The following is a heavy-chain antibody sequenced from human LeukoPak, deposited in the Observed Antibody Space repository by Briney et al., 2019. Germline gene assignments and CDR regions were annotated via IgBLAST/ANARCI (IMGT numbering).Heavy chain of an antibody. V-gene: IGHV1-46*01. Sequence: ASVKVSCKTSGYTFTSYYMFWVRRAPGHGLEWMGIINPSAGSTTYAQKFQGRVTMTRDTSTSTVYMEMSSLESDDTAVYYCARVVGAAPTRRIDHWGQGTLVTVSS. D-gene: IGHD6-6*01. CDR2: INPSAGST. CDR1: GYTFTSYY. J-gene: IGHJ4*02. CDR3: ARVVGAAPTRRIDH.